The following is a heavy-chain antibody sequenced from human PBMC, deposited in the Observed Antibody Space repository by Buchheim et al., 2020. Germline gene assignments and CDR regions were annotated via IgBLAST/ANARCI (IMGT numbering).Heavy chain of an antibody. CDR2: VSYDGDKK. J-gene: IGHJ4*02. D-gene: IGHD6-13*01. CDR1: GFTFNRNG. Sequence: QVQLAESGGGVVQPGRSLRLSCAASGFTFNRNGMPWVRQAPGKGLEGVAVVSYDGDKKSYVDPVKGRFTISRDNSKTTVILQMNSLRAEDTAVYYCAKDVRSEAAAMDSWGQGT. V-gene: IGHV3-30*18. CDR3: AKDVRSEAAAMDS.